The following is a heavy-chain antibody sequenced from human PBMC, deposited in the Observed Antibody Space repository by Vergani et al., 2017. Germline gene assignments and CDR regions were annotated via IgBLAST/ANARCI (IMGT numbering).Heavy chain of an antibody. CDR1: GGSITSSSYY. V-gene: IGHV4-39*01. D-gene: IGHD3-9*01. CDR3: ARGLQVLRYFDWLSTYMDV. Sequence: QLHLQESGPGLVKPSETLSLTCTVSGGSITSSSYYWGWIRQPPGKGLEWIGNIYHSGGAYYNPSLKGRVTISVDTSKNQFSLKLSSVTAADTAVYYCARGLQVLRYFDWLSTYMDVWGKGTTVTVSS. J-gene: IGHJ6*03. CDR2: IYHSGGA.